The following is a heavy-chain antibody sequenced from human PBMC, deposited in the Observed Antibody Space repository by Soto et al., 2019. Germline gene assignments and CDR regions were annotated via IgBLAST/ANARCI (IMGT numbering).Heavy chain of an antibody. J-gene: IGHJ4*02. CDR1: GGSFSGYY. CDR3: ARSYYDSSGYMGY. V-gene: IGHV4-34*01. D-gene: IGHD3-22*01. CDR2: INHSGST. Sequence: SETLSLTCAVYGGSFSGYYWSWIRQPPGKGLEWIGEINHSGSTNYNPSLKSRVTISVDTSKNQFSLKLSSVTAADTAVYYCARSYYDSSGYMGYWGQATLVTVSS.